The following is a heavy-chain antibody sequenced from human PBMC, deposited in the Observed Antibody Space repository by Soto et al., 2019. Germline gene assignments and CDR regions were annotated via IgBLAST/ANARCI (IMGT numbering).Heavy chain of an antibody. D-gene: IGHD6-13*01. J-gene: IGHJ4*02. CDR1: GYTFTSYA. CDR3: ARDHVAAAGTRY. CDR2: INAGNGNT. V-gene: IGHV1-3*01. Sequence: QVQLVQSGAEVKKPGASVKVSCKASGYTFTSYAMHWVRQAPGQRLEWMGWINAGNGNTKYSQKFQGRVTITRDTSASTAYMELSSLRSEDTAVYYCARDHVAAAGTRYWGQGTLVTVSS.